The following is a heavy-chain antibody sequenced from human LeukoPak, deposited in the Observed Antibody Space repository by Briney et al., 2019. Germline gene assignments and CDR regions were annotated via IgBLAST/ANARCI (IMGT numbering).Heavy chain of an antibody. V-gene: IGHV3-15*01. D-gene: IGHD6-19*01. CDR2: IKSKTDGGTT. CDR3: TTEEQWLALPFDY. Sequence: GGSLRLSCAASGFTFSNAWMSWVRQAPGKGLEWVGRIKSKTDGGTTDYAAPVKGRFTISRDDSKNTLYLQMNSLKTADTAVYYCTTEEQWLALPFDYWGQGTLVTVSS. J-gene: IGHJ4*02. CDR1: GFTFSNAW.